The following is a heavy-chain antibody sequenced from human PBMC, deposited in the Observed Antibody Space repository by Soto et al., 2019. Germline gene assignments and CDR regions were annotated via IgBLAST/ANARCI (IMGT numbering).Heavy chain of an antibody. D-gene: IGHD4-4*01. CDR3: ARDMSERGVTTGYYYYYYGMDV. Sequence: QVQLVESGGGVVQPGRSLRLSCAASGFTFSSYAMHWVRQAPGKGLEWVAVISYDGSNKYYADSVKGRFTISRDNSKNTLYLQMNSLRAEDRAVYYCARDMSERGVTTGYYYYYYGMDVWGQGTTVTVSS. V-gene: IGHV3-30-3*01. CDR1: GFTFSSYA. CDR2: ISYDGSNK. J-gene: IGHJ6*02.